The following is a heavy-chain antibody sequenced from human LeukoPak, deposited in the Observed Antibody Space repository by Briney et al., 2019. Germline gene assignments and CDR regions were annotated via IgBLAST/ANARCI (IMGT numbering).Heavy chain of an antibody. CDR2: IYYNGST. CDR1: GGSISSYY. D-gene: IGHD2-2*01. J-gene: IGHJ4*02. Sequence: SETLSLTCTVSGGSISSYYWSWIRQPPGKGLEWIGYIYYNGSTNDNPSLKSRVTISVDTSKNQFSLKLSSVTAADTAVYYCAREGVVPAANFDYWGQGTLVTVSS. CDR3: AREGVVPAANFDY. V-gene: IGHV4-59*01.